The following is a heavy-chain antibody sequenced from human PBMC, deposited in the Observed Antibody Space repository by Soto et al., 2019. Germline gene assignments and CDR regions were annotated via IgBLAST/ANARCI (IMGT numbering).Heavy chain of an antibody. Sequence: ASVKVSCKASGYTFTSYGISWVRQAPGQGLEWMGWISAYNGNTNYAQKLQGRVTMTTDTSTSTAYMELRSLRSDDTAVYYCARVPGYSSSWYRWFDPWGQGTLVNVSS. CDR2: ISAYNGNT. J-gene: IGHJ5*02. CDR3: ARVPGYSSSWYRWFDP. V-gene: IGHV1-18*01. D-gene: IGHD6-13*01. CDR1: GYTFTSYG.